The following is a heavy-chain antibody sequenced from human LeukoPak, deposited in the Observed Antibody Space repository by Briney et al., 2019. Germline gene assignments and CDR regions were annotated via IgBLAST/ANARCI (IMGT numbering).Heavy chain of an antibody. D-gene: IGHD1-1*01. CDR2: VSGKSRAI. CDR1: GFTFSDYG. J-gene: IGHJ4*02. CDR3: ARWNLGSDY. V-gene: IGHV3-48*04. Sequence: GGSLRLSCAASGFTFSDYGINWVRQAPGKGLEWLSFVSGKSRAIYYADSVKGRFTISRDNTKNSLYLQMNSLRAEDTGVYYCARWNLGSDYWGQGTLVTVSS.